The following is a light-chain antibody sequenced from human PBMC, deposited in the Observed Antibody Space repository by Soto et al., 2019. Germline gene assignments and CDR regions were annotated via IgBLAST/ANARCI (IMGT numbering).Light chain of an antibody. Sequence: QSVLTQPRAMSGSPGQSVTISCTVTSDDFGAYHYVSWYQHHPGKAPKLIIYDVSERPSGVPDRFSGSKSGNTASLTISGLQPEDEAEYYCCSYAGTYSFYVFGTGTKVTV. CDR2: DVS. CDR3: CSYAGTYSFYV. CDR1: SDDFGAYHY. J-gene: IGLJ1*01. V-gene: IGLV2-11*01.